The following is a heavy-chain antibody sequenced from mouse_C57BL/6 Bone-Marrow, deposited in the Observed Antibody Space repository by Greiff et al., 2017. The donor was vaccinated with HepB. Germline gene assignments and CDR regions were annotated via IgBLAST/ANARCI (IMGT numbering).Heavy chain of an antibody. CDR1: YFAFTASA. Sequence: LVQSGAELVRPGSSVKLSCKDSYFAFTASAMHWVKQRPGHGLEWIGSFTRYSDATEYSENFKGKATLTANTSSSTAYMELSSLTSEDSAVYYCARSEDGSRGGCFAVWGTGTTVTVSS. CDR3: ARSEDGSRGGCFAV. J-gene: IGHJ1*03. V-gene: IGHV1-49*01. CDR2: FTRYSDAT. D-gene: IGHD1-1*01.